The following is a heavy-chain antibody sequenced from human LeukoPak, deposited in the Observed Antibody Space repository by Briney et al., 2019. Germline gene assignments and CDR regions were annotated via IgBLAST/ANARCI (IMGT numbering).Heavy chain of an antibody. CDR1: GFTFSGFW. Sequence: PGGSLRLSCAVSGFTFSGFWMSWSRQAPGKGLEWVASINSDGSEGYYADVVKGRFTISRDNAKNSLYLHINSLRAEDTAVYYCARSSYSSSSSVWGQGTMVTVSS. CDR2: INSDGSEG. D-gene: IGHD6-6*01. CDR3: ARSSYSSSSSV. J-gene: IGHJ3*01. V-gene: IGHV3-7*03.